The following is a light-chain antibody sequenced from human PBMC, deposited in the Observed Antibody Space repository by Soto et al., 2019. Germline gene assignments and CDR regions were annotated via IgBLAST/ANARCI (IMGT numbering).Light chain of an antibody. J-gene: IGKJ1*01. CDR2: DVS. CDR3: HQRQRWPRT. V-gene: IGKV3-11*01. Sequence: TQSPATLSVSPGERATLSCRASQSVSDYLAWYQQRPGQAPRLLIYDVSNRATGIPARFSGSGSGTDFTLTINRLEPEDFAFYYCHQRQRWPRTFGQGTKVDIK. CDR1: QSVSDY.